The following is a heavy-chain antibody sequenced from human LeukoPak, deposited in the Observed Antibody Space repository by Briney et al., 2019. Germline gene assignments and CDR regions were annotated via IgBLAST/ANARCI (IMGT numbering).Heavy chain of an antibody. CDR2: MSYDGSYK. Sequence: GGSLRLSCAASGFTFSSYAMHWVRQAPGKGLEWVAVMSYDGSYKYYADSVKGRFTISRDNSKNTLYLQMNSLRAEDTAVYYCARDQNVVVTALLPYWGQGTLVTVSS. CDR1: GFTFSSYA. CDR3: ARDQNVVVTALLPY. D-gene: IGHD2-21*02. J-gene: IGHJ4*02. V-gene: IGHV3-30*04.